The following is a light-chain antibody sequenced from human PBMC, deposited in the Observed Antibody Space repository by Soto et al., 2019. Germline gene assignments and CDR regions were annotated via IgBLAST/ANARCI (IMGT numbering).Light chain of an antibody. CDR1: SSDVGGYNY. V-gene: IGLV2-8*01. CDR3: SSYAGSNNFVV. CDR2: EVS. J-gene: IGLJ2*01. Sequence: QSALTQPPSASGSPGQSVTISCTGTSSDVGGYNYVSWYQQHSGKAPNLMIYEVSKRPSGVPDRFSGSKSGNTASLTVSGLQAEDDADYYCSSYAGSNNFVVFGGGTQLTVL.